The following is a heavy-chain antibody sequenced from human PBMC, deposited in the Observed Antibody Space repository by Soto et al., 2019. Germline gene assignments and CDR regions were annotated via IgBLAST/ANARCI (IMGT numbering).Heavy chain of an antibody. V-gene: IGHV4-4*07. CDR2: IYTSGST. J-gene: IGHJ5*01. CDR3: ARQTTYSSCWYDY. CDR1: GGSISDYY. Sequence: SETLSLTCTVSGGSISDYYWTWIRQPAGKGLEWIGRIYTSGSTNYNPSLKSRVTMSVDTSKNQFSLKLSSVTAADTALYYCARQTTYSSCWYDYWGHGTLVTVSS. D-gene: IGHD6-6*01.